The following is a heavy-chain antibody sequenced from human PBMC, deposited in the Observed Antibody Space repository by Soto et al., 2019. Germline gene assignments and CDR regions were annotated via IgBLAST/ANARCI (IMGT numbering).Heavy chain of an antibody. D-gene: IGHD3-3*02. CDR1: GYSFRNYW. V-gene: IGHV5-51*01. CDR2: IYPGDSDT. Sequence: GESLKISCEGSGYSFRNYWIGWVRQVPGTGLEWVGIIYPGDSDTIYNPSFQGHVIISADKSISTAYLQWSSLKASDTAIYYCARHDTTEYASGDHFYGDYWGPG. J-gene: IGHJ4*02. CDR3: ARHDTTEYASGDHFYGDY.